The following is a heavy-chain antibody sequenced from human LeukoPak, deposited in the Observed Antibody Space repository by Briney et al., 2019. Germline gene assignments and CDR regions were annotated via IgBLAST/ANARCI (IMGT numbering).Heavy chain of an antibody. J-gene: IGHJ4*02. Sequence: GGSLRLSCAASGFTFSSYGTLWLRQAPGKGLEWVAVIWYDGSNKYYADSVKGRFTISRDNSKNTLYLQMNSLRAEDTAVYYCARDVEQLVPQESSAFDYWGQGTLVTVSS. V-gene: IGHV3-33*01. CDR1: GFTFSSYG. D-gene: IGHD6-6*01. CDR2: IWYDGSNK. CDR3: ARDVEQLVPQESSAFDY.